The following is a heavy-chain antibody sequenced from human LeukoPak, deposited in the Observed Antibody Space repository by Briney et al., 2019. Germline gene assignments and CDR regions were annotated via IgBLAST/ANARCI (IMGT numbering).Heavy chain of an antibody. Sequence: DSVTVSCKASGYTFTGYYMHWVRQAPGQGLEWMGWINPNSGGTNYAQKIQGRVTMTRDTYISTAYMELSRLRSDDTAVYYFARPISLTGHAFDIWGQGTMVTVSS. V-gene: IGHV1-2*02. J-gene: IGHJ3*02. D-gene: IGHD3-9*01. CDR1: GYTFTGYY. CDR2: INPNSGGT. CDR3: ARPISLTGHAFDI.